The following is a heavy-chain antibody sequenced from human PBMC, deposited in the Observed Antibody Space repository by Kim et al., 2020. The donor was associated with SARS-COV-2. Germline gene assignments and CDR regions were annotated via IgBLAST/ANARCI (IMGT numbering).Heavy chain of an antibody. V-gene: IGHV4-31*03. D-gene: IGHD3-16*02. J-gene: IGHJ4*02. CDR1: GGSISSGGYY. CDR2: IYYSGST. Sequence: SETLSLTCTVSGGSISSGGYYWSWIRQHPGKGLEWIGYIYYSGSTYYNPSLKSRVTISVDTSKNQFSLKLSSVTAADTAVYYCARAAPRFMITFGGVIPRSYFDYRGQGTLVTVSS. CDR3: ARAAPRFMITFGGVIPRSYFDY.